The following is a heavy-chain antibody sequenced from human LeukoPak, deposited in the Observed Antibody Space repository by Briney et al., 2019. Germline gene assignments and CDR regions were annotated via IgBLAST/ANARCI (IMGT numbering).Heavy chain of an antibody. CDR3: ARRYSSGWYYFDY. Sequence: GGSLRLSCAASGFTFSSYAMHWVRQAPGKGLEWAAVIWYDGSNKYYADSVKGRFTISRDNSKNTLYLQMNSLRAEDTAVYYCARRYSSGWYYFDYWGQGTLVTVSS. CDR2: IWYDGSNK. J-gene: IGHJ4*02. D-gene: IGHD6-19*01. CDR1: GFTFSSYA. V-gene: IGHV3-33*01.